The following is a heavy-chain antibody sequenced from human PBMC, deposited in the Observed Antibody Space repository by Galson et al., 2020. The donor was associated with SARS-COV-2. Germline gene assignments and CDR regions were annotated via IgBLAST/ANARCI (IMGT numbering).Heavy chain of an antibody. Sequence: SETLSLTCTVSGGSISSRSHYWGWIRQSPGKGLEWIGNIYYSGSTSYNPSLNSRVTISVDTSKNQFSLKLRSVTAADTAVYYCARRGEVVAWVYWGQGTLVTVSS. CDR3: ARRGEVVAWVY. J-gene: IGHJ4*02. D-gene: IGHD2-15*01. V-gene: IGHV4-39*01. CDR1: GGSISSRSHY. CDR2: IYYSGST.